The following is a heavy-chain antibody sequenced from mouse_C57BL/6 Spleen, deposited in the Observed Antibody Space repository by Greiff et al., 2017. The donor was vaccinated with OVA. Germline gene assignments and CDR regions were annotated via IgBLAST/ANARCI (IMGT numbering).Heavy chain of an antibody. CDR2: IYPGDGDT. CDR3: ARSAGTCYAMDY. D-gene: IGHD4-1*01. CDR1: GYAFSSSW. J-gene: IGHJ4*01. V-gene: IGHV1-82*01. Sequence: QVQLQQPGAELVRPGASVKISCKASGYAFSSSWMNWVKQRPGKGLEWIGRIYPGDGDTNYNGKFKGKATLTADKSSSTAYMQLSSLTSEDSAVYFCARSAGTCYAMDYWGQGTSVTVSS.